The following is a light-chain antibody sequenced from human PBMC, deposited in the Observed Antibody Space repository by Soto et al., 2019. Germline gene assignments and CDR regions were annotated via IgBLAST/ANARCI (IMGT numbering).Light chain of an antibody. CDR3: QQYDNFPLS. CDR2: AAS. J-gene: IGKJ4*01. Sequence: DIQMTQSPSSLSASVGDRVTITCRASQGVTNHLAWFQQKPGKAPKSLIYAASSLQVGVPSKFSGSGYGTDFTLTISNLQPEDVASYYCQQYDNFPLSFGGGTKVDI. CDR1: QGVTNH. V-gene: IGKV1-16*02.